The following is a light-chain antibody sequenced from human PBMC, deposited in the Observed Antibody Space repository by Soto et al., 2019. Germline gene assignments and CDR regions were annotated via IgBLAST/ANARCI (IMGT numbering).Light chain of an antibody. CDR2: DAS. J-gene: IGKJ1*01. CDR3: LCYITYPWT. Sequence: DLQMTQSPSTLSASVVDRVTITCRASQSCRNSLAWYQQKAGKAPTLLIYDASTLQSGVPSRFSGSGSGTEFSLTISSLQPEDFATYYCLCYITYPWTFGQGTRWISN. CDR1: QSCRNS. V-gene: IGKV1-5*01.